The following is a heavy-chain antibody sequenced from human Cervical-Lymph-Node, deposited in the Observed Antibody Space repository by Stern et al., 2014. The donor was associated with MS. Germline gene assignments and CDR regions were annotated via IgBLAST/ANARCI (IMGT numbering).Heavy chain of an antibody. CDR2: LESGGET. Sequence: VQLVQSGGGLIQPGGSLRLSCAASGFAVSTYYMTWVRQAPGEGLEWVSLLESGGETYYADSVQGRFTISRDNSKNTLYLQMNSLRAEDTAVYYCARDHGAFGMDVWGQGTTVTVSS. CDR1: GFAVSTYY. CDR3: ARDHGAFGMDV. V-gene: IGHV3-53*01. J-gene: IGHJ6*02. D-gene: IGHD4-17*01.